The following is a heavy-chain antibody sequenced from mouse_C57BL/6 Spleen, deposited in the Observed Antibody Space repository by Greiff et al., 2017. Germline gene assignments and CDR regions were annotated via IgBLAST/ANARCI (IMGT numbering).Heavy chain of an antibody. J-gene: IGHJ3*01. CDR2: IHPNSGST. Sequence: QVQLQQPGAELVKPGALVKLSCKASGYTFTSYWMHWVKQRPGQGLEWIGMIHPNSGSTNYNEKFKSKATLTVDKSSSTAYMQLSSLTSEDSAVYYCAGDYYGSSYVFAYWGQGTLVTVSA. D-gene: IGHD1-1*01. CDR3: AGDYYGSSYVFAY. V-gene: IGHV1-64*01. CDR1: GYTFTSYW.